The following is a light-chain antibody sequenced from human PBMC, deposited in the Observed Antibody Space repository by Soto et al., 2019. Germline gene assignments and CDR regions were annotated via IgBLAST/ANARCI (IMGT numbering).Light chain of an antibody. CDR3: QEYKSYTWT. J-gene: IGKJ1*01. Sequence: DIQMSQSPSTLSGSVGDRVTITCRASQSISSWLAWYQQKPGKAPKLLIYKASSLESGVPSRFSGSGSGTEFTLTISSLQPDDFATYYCQEYKSYTWTFGQGTKVDI. CDR1: QSISSW. V-gene: IGKV1-5*03. CDR2: KAS.